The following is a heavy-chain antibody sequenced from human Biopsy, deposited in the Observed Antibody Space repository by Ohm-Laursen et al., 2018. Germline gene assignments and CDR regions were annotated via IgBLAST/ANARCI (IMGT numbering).Heavy chain of an antibody. CDR3: AKEVFSAVGTSGFEP. Sequence: SLRLSCSASGFTFSNYAMSWVRQAPGKGLEWVSGISGSGGRTYYAESMKGRFTISRDNSKKTVYLQMKSLRAEDTAVYYCAKEVFSAVGTSGFEPWGQGTLVTVSS. CDR1: GFTFSNYA. CDR2: ISGSGGRT. J-gene: IGHJ5*02. D-gene: IGHD1/OR15-1a*01. V-gene: IGHV3-23*01.